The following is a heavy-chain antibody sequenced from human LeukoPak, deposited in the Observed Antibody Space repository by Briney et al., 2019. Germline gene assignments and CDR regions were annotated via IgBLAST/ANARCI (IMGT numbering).Heavy chain of an antibody. D-gene: IGHD5-12*01. V-gene: IGHV3-30*02. Sequence: GGSLRLSCAASGFTFSSYEMNWVRQAPGKGLEWVAFIRYDGSNKYYADSVKGRFTISRDNSKNTLYLQMKSLRAEDTAVYYCAKGGGYEAQYYYYYLDVWGKGTTVTIS. CDR1: GFTFSSYE. J-gene: IGHJ6*03. CDR2: IRYDGSNK. CDR3: AKGGGYEAQYYYYYLDV.